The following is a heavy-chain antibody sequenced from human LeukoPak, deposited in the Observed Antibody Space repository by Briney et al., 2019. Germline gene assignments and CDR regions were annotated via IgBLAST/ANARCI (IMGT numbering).Heavy chain of an antibody. CDR3: AKGSRSTTRTPVDY. Sequence: GGSLRLSCAASGFTFSSYGMHWVRQAPGKGLEWVAVISYDGSNKYYADSVKGRFTISRDNSKNTLYLQMNSLRAEDKAVYYCAKGSRSTTRTPVDYWGQGTLVTVSS. D-gene: IGHD2/OR15-2a*01. J-gene: IGHJ4*02. CDR1: GFTFSSYG. CDR2: ISYDGSNK. V-gene: IGHV3-30*18.